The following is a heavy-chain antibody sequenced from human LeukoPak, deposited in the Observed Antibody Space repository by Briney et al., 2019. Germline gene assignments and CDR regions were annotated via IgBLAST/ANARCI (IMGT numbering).Heavy chain of an antibody. CDR2: ISSSSSYT. D-gene: IGHD6-19*01. J-gene: IGHJ3*02. CDR3: ARVLVRTVAGNTAFDI. V-gene: IGHV3-21*01. Sequence: PGGSLRLSCAASGFTFSSYAMSWVRQAPGKGLEWVSSISSSSSYTYYADSVKGRFTISRDNAKNSLYLQMNSLRAEDTAVYYCARVLVRTVAGNTAFDIWGQGTTVTVSS. CDR1: GFTFSSYA.